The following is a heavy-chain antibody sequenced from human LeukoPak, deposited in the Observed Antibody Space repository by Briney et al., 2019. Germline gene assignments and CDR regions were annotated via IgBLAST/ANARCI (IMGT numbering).Heavy chain of an antibody. D-gene: IGHD3-10*02. Sequence: GGSLRLSCLASGFTFSSYAMDWVRQAPGQGLQWVSAVGTSADAYYADSVKGRFTISRDNAKNSLYLQMNSLRAEDTAVYYCAELGITMIGGVWGKGTTVTISS. J-gene: IGHJ6*04. CDR3: AELGITMIGGV. CDR2: VGTSADA. V-gene: IGHV3-69-1*02. CDR1: GFTFSSYA.